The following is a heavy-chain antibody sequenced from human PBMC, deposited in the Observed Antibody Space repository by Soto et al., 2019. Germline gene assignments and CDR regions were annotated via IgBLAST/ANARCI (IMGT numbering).Heavy chain of an antibody. D-gene: IGHD1-1*01. CDR2: IYYSGSA. J-gene: IGHJ2*01. CDR1: GDSIRSYY. Sequence: SETLSFTCTGSGDSIRSYYWCWIRQPQGKGLERIGHIYYSGSANYSPSLESRVHISEDTSQSQCSLKLRSVTADDTAIYYCEGGRYESTGWYFDPRGRGTLVTVSS. CDR3: EGGRYESTGWYFDP. V-gene: IGHV4-59*01.